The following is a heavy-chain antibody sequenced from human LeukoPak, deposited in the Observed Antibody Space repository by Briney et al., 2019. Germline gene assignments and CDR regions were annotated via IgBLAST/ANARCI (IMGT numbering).Heavy chain of an antibody. J-gene: IGHJ4*02. D-gene: IGHD6-25*01. Sequence: GGSLRLSCAASGFTFSNAWMSWVRQAPGKGLEWVGRIKSKTDGGPADYAAPVKGRFTISREDSKNTLYLQMNSLKTEDTAVYYCTTNPRGYGSGWPRAPLDYWGQGTLVTVSS. CDR1: GFTFSNAW. CDR2: IKSKTDGGPA. V-gene: IGHV3-15*01. CDR3: TTNPRGYGSGWPRAPLDY.